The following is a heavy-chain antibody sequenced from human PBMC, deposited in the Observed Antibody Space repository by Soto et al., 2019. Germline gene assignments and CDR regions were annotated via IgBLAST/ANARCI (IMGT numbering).Heavy chain of an antibody. Sequence: SVKVSCKASGGTFNNYVINWVRQAPGQGLEWMAGIIPIFGTPNYAQKFQGRVTITADKSTSTAYMELNSLRSEDTAVYYCAGRCDGTNCLAHFDYWGQGXLVTVSS. J-gene: IGHJ4*02. CDR1: GGTFNNYV. CDR3: AGRCDGTNCLAHFDY. CDR2: IIPIFGTP. D-gene: IGHD2-2*01. V-gene: IGHV1-69*06.